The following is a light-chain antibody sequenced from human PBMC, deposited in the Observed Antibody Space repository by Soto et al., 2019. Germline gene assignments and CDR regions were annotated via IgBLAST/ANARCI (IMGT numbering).Light chain of an antibody. CDR2: DAS. CDR1: QSGYPF. Sequence: EIVLTQSPATLSLSPGERATLSCRSSQSGYPFLAWYQQKGGQAPRLLIYDASKRATDIPPRFSGSASGTDFTLTISSLEPEDFAVYYCQQRTTFGQGTKLEI. V-gene: IGKV3-11*01. J-gene: IGKJ2*01. CDR3: QQRTT.